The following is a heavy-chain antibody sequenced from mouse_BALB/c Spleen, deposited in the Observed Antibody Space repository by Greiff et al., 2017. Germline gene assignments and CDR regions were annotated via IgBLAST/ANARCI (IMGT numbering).Heavy chain of an antibody. D-gene: IGHD2-4*01. CDR3: ARPTMITRYFDV. J-gene: IGHJ1*01. CDR1: GYTFSSYW. CDR2: ILPGSGST. Sequence: QVQLKESGAELMKPGASVKISCKATGYTFSSYWIELVKQRPGHGLEWIGEILPGSGSTNYNEKFKGKATFTADTSSNTAYMQLSSLTSEDSAVYYCARPTMITRYFDVWGAGTTVTVSS. V-gene: IGHV1-9*01.